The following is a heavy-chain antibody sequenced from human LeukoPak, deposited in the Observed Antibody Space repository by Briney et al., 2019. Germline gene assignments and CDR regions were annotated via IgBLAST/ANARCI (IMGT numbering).Heavy chain of an antibody. CDR3: ARDGRTTPYDY. CDR2: ISAYNGNT. V-gene: IGHV1-18*01. Sequence: EASVKVSCKASGYTFTSYGISWVRQAPGQGLEWMGWISAYNGNTNYAQKLQGRVTMTTDTSTSTAYVELRSLRSDDTAVYYCARDGRTTPYDYWGQGTLVTVSS. J-gene: IGHJ4*02. D-gene: IGHD2/OR15-2a*01. CDR1: GYTFTSYG.